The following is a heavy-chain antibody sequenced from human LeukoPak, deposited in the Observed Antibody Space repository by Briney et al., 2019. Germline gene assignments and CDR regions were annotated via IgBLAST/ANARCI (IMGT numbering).Heavy chain of an antibody. CDR2: ISGSGGST. CDR3: AKKGLSYGLADFDY. D-gene: IGHD5-18*01. J-gene: IGHJ4*02. Sequence: GGSLRLSCAASGFTLSSYAMSWVRQAPGKGLEWVSAISGSGGSTYYADSVKGRFTISRDNSKNTLYLQMNSLRAEDTAVYYCAKKGLSYGLADFDYWGQGTLVTVSS. CDR1: GFTLSSYA. V-gene: IGHV3-23*01.